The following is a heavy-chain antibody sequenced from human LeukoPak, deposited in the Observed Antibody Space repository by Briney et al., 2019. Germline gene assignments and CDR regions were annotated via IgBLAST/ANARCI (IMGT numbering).Heavy chain of an antibody. CDR2: ISGSGGST. CDR3: ANAPGAEDIVTGDAFDI. Sequence: GGSLRLSCTTAGFAFSSFAVSWVRQAPGEGLEWVSAISGSGGSTYYADSVKGRFTISRDSSKNTLYLQMNSLRAEDTAVYYCANAPGAEDIVTGDAFDIWGQGTMVTVSS. D-gene: IGHD2-15*01. V-gene: IGHV3-23*01. CDR1: GFAFSSFA. J-gene: IGHJ3*02.